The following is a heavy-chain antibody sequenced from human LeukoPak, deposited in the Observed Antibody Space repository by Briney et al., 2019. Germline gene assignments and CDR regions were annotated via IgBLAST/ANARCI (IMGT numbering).Heavy chain of an antibody. CDR2: IRSKAYGGTT. Sequence: PGGSLRLSCAASGFTFGDYAMSWLRQAPGKGLEWVGFIRSKAYGGTTEYAASVKGRFTISRDDSKSIAYLQMNSLKTEDTAVYYCTRDRGGTFAYYYYMDVWGKGTTVTVSS. J-gene: IGHJ6*03. D-gene: IGHD1-1*01. CDR3: TRDRGGTFAYYYYMDV. CDR1: GFTFGDYA. V-gene: IGHV3-49*03.